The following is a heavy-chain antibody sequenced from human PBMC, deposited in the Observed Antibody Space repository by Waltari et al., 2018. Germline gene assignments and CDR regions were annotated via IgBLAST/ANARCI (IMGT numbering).Heavy chain of an antibody. J-gene: IGHJ5*02. CDR2: IDPSDSYT. CDR1: GYSFTSNW. Sequence: VQLVQSGAEVKKPGEYRGISWKVSGYSFTSNWISWVRQMPGKGLEWMGRIDPSDSYTNYSPSFQGHVTISADKSISTAYLQWSSLKASDTAMYYCARQSSSSRWWFDPWGQGTLVTVSS. D-gene: IGHD6-6*01. V-gene: IGHV5-10-1*03. CDR3: ARQSSSSRWWFDP.